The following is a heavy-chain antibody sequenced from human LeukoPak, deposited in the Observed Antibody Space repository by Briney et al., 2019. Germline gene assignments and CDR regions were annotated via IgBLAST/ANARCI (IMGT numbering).Heavy chain of an antibody. CDR1: GFTFDDYA. Sequence: GGSLRLSCAVSGFTFDDYAMHWVRQVPGKGLEWVAGISWNSDTRGYVDSVKGRFTISRDNAKNSLYLQMNSLRAEDTAVYYCARDSYYDSSGSFDYWGQGTLVTVSS. CDR2: ISWNSDTR. D-gene: IGHD3-22*01. V-gene: IGHV3-9*01. CDR3: ARDSYYDSSGSFDY. J-gene: IGHJ4*02.